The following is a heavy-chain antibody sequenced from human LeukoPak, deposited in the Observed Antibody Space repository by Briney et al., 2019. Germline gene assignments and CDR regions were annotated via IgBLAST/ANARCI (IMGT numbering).Heavy chain of an antibody. Sequence: SETLSLTCAVSGGSLSSNNWWSWFRQPPGKGLEWIGEIFHSGSTNYNPSLKSRVTISVDKSKNQFSLKLNSVTAADTAVYYCARAEPRGSVWYPYWGQGTLVTVSS. CDR2: IFHSGST. J-gene: IGHJ4*02. CDR3: ARAEPRGSVWYPY. CDR1: GGSLSSNNW. V-gene: IGHV4-4*02. D-gene: IGHD6-13*01.